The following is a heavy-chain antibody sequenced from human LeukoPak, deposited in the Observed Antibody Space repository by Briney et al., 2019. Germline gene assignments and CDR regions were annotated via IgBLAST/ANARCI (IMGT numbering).Heavy chain of an antibody. J-gene: IGHJ6*03. CDR3: ARTLIQYYYYYYYMDV. Sequence: SETLSLTCTVSGGSISSSSYYWGWIRQPPGKGLEWIGSIYYSGSTYHNPSLKSRVTISVDTSKNQFSLKLSSVTAADTAVYYCARTLIQYYYYYYYMDVWGKGTTVTISS. CDR1: GGSISSSSYY. V-gene: IGHV4-39*07. CDR2: IYYSGST. D-gene: IGHD2-8*01.